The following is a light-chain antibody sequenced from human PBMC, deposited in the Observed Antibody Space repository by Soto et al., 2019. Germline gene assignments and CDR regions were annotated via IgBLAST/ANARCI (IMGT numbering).Light chain of an antibody. CDR2: GSS. V-gene: IGKV3-20*01. Sequence: EIVLTQSPGTLSLSPGERATLSCRASQSVSSSYLAWYQQKPGQAPRLLIYGSSIRATGVPDRFSASGSVTDFTLTITRLEPEDFAVYYCQEYGSSPETFGQGTKVDIK. CDR3: QEYGSSPET. J-gene: IGKJ1*01. CDR1: QSVSSSY.